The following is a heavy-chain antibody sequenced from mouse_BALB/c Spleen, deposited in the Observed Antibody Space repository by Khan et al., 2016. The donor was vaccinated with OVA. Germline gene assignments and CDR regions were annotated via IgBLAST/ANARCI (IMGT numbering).Heavy chain of an antibody. Sequence: EVELVESGGGLVKPGGSLTLSCAASGFTFSDYYMYWVRQTPEQRLEWVATISAGGSYTYYPASVKGRVTISRDDAKNTLYLQMSSLKSEDTAMYCCARGDYGNPFAYWGQGTLVTVSA. CDR1: GFTFSDYY. V-gene: IGHV5-4*02. CDR2: ISAGGSYT. CDR3: ARGDYGNPFAY. J-gene: IGHJ3*01. D-gene: IGHD2-1*01.